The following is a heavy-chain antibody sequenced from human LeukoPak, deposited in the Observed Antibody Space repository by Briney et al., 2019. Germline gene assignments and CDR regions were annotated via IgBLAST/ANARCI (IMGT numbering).Heavy chain of an antibody. CDR3: ARNSLAAAAGTIYHYYYYMDV. V-gene: IGHV4-59*11. CDR1: GGSISSHY. J-gene: IGHJ6*03. CDR2: IYYSGST. Sequence: SETLSLTCTVSGGSISSHYWSWIRQPPGKGLEWTGYIYYSGSTNYNPSLKSRVTISVDTSKNQFSLKLSSVTAADTAVYYCARNSLAAAAGTIYHYYYYMDVWGKGTTVTVSS. D-gene: IGHD6-13*01.